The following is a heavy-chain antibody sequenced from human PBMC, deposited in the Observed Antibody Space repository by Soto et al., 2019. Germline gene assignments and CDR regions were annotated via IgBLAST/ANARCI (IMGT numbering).Heavy chain of an antibody. CDR3: ARGNVTQWNNWFDP. CDR1: GGSISSYY. D-gene: IGHD2-21*02. CDR2: IYTSGST. Sequence: SETLSLTCTVSGGSISSYYWSWIRQPAGKGLEWIGRIYTSGSTNYNPSLKSRVTMSVDTSKNQFSLKLSSVTAADTAVYYCARGNVTQWNNWFDPWGQGTLVTVSS. J-gene: IGHJ5*02. V-gene: IGHV4-4*07.